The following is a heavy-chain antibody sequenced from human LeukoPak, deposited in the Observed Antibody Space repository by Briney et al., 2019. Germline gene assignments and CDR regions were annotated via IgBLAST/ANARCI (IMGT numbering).Heavy chain of an antibody. D-gene: IGHD3-22*01. Sequence: GGSLRLSCAASGFTVSSNYMSWVRHAPGKGLVWVSRINSDGSSTSYADSVKGRFTISRDNAKNTLYLQMNSLRAEDTAVYYCARGPPPIYYDSSGYYYGGFDYWGQGTLVTVSS. CDR2: INSDGSST. CDR1: GFTVSSNY. V-gene: IGHV3-74*01. CDR3: ARGPPPIYYDSSGYYYGGFDY. J-gene: IGHJ4*02.